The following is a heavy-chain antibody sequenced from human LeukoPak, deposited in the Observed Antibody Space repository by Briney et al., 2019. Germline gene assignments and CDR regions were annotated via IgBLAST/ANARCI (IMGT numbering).Heavy chain of an antibody. J-gene: IGHJ4*02. Sequence: GGSLRLSCAASVFTFSSYSMNWVRQAPGKGREWVSSITRSSTYIYYANSVKGRFTISRDNAKNSLYLQMDSLRVEDTAVYYCARDRASQDYWGQGTLVTVSS. CDR1: VFTFSSYS. CDR2: ITRSSTYI. CDR3: ARDRASQDY. V-gene: IGHV3-21*01.